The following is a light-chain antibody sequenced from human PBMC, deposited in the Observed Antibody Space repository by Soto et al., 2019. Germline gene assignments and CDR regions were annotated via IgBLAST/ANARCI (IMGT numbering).Light chain of an antibody. J-gene: IGKJ2*01. Sequence: DIQMTQSPSTLSASVGDRVTITCRASQSISSWLAWYQQKPGKAPKLLIYDASSLESGVPSRFSGSGSGTEFTLTISSLQPDDFATYYYQHYNSYSRTFGQGTKLEIK. CDR3: QHYNSYSRT. CDR2: DAS. V-gene: IGKV1-5*01. CDR1: QSISSW.